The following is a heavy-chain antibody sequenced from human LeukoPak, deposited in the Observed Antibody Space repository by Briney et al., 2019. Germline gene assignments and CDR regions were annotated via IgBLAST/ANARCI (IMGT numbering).Heavy chain of an antibody. CDR3: ARLYNSNYVAFDY. CDR1: GGSIRSSNYY. J-gene: IGHJ4*02. V-gene: IGHV4-39*07. CDR2: IYYSGST. D-gene: IGHD4-11*01. Sequence: PSETLSLTCTVSGGSIRSSNYYWGWIRQPPGKGLEWIGSIYYSGSTYYNPSLKSRVTMSVDTSKNQFSLKLSSVTAADTAVYYCARLYNSNYVAFDYWRQGTLVTVSS.